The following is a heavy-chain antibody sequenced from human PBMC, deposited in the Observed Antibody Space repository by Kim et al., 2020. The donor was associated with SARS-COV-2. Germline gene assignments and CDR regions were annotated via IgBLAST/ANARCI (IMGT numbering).Heavy chain of an antibody. CDR2: ISWDGGST. CDR3: AKAAGYYDSSGDWYFDL. CDR1: GFTFDDYT. J-gene: IGHJ2*01. D-gene: IGHD3-22*01. V-gene: IGHV3-43*01. Sequence: GGSLRLSCAASGFTFDDYTMHWVRQAPGKGLEWVSLISWDGGSTYYADSVKGRFTISRDNSKNSLYLQMNSLRTEDTALYYCAKAAGYYDSSGDWYFDLWGRGTLVTVSS.